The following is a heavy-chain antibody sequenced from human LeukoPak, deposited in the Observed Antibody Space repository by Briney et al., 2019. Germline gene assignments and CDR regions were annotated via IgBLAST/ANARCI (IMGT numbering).Heavy chain of an antibody. CDR2: INHSGST. V-gene: IGHV4-34*01. CDR3: AREGGDYSFDY. J-gene: IGHJ4*02. CDR1: GGSFSGYY. D-gene: IGHD3-10*01. Sequence: SETLSLTCAVYGGSFSGYYWSWIRQPPGKGLEWIREINHSGSTNYNPSLKSRVTISVDTSKNQFSLKLSSVTAADTAVYYCAREGGDYSFDYWGQGTLVTVSS.